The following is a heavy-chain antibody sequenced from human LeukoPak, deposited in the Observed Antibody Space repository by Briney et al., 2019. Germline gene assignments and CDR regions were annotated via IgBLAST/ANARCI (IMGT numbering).Heavy chain of an antibody. J-gene: IGHJ4*02. CDR3: ARDYYDRRG. CDR1: GFTFSSYA. CDR2: ISYDGSNK. Sequence: GGSLRLSCAASGFTFSSYAMHWVRQAPGKGLEWVAVISYDGSNKYYADSVKGRFTISRDNSKNTLYLQINSLRAEDTAVYYCARDYYDRRGGGQGTLVTVSS. D-gene: IGHD3-22*01. V-gene: IGHV3-30-3*01.